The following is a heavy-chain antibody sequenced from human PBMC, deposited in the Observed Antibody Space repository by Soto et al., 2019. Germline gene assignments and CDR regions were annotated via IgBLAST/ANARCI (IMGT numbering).Heavy chain of an antibody. Sequence: GGSLRLSCAASGFTFSSYAMSWVRQAPGKGLEWVSAISGSGGSTYYADSVKGRFTISRDNSKNTLYLQMNSLRAEDTAVYYCAKDSTSSGYYYEPPQPPGAFDIWGQGTMVTV. J-gene: IGHJ3*02. CDR1: GFTFSSYA. V-gene: IGHV3-23*01. CDR2: ISGSGGST. D-gene: IGHD3-22*01. CDR3: AKDSTSSGYYYEPPQPPGAFDI.